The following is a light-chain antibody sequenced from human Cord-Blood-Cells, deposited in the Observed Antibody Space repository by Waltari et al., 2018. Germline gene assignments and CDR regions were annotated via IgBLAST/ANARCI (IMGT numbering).Light chain of an antibody. CDR3: SSYTSSSTWV. CDR1: SSYVGVHNY. Sequence: QSALTQPASVSGSPGQSTTTSCTGTSSYVGVHNYVSCSQQHPGKPPKLMIYDVSKRPSGVSNRFSGSKSGNPASLTISGLQAEDEADYYCSSYTSSSTWVFGGGTKLTVL. J-gene: IGLJ3*02. V-gene: IGLV2-14*01. CDR2: DVS.